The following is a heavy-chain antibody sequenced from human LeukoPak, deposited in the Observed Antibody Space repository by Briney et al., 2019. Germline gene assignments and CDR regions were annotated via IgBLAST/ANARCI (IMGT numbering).Heavy chain of an antibody. Sequence: GGSLRLSCAASGFTFSSYAVSWVRQAPGKGLEWVSAISGSGGSTYYADSVKGRFTISRDNSKNTLYLQMNSLRAEDTAVYYCANRIAANLNFDYWGQGTLVTVSS. D-gene: IGHD6-13*01. CDR1: GFTFSSYA. CDR3: ANRIAANLNFDY. J-gene: IGHJ4*02. V-gene: IGHV3-23*01. CDR2: ISGSGGST.